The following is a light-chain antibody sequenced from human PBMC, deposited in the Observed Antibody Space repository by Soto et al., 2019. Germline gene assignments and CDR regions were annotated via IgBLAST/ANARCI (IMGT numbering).Light chain of an antibody. Sequence: DIQMTQSPSSLSASVGDRVTITCRASQGIGKYLAWYQQKPGKVPKLLIYAASTLQSVVPSRFIGGGSVTDSTLTISSLQPEDVATYFCQKYNSVPQTFGQGPKVAIK. CDR2: AAS. J-gene: IGKJ1*01. V-gene: IGKV1-27*01. CDR1: QGIGKY. CDR3: QKYNSVPQT.